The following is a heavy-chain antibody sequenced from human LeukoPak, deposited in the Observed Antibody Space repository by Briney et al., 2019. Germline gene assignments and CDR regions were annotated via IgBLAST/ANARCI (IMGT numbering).Heavy chain of an antibody. CDR3: AKDYYGSGSYYTVDF. Sequence: GGSLRLSCAASGFTFSAYAMHWVRQPPGKGLEWVAVILYDGSNKYYADSVKGRFTISRDKSKNTLDLQMNSLRPEDTAVYYYAKDYYGSGSYYTVDFWGQGTLVTVSS. J-gene: IGHJ4*02. D-gene: IGHD3-10*01. V-gene: IGHV3-30*18. CDR2: ILYDGSNK. CDR1: GFTFSAYA.